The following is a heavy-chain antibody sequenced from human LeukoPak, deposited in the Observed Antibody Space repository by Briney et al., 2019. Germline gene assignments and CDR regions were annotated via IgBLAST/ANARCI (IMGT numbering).Heavy chain of an antibody. Sequence: GGSLRLSCAASGFTLTNYAMHWVRQAPGKGLEWVAVISVDGSNKFYAGSVRGRCTISRDNSKNTMSLQMDSLRGEDTAVYYCARDPRTSSTSRNYFESWGQGTLVTVSS. CDR1: GFTLTNYA. CDR3: ARDPRTSSTSRNYFES. J-gene: IGHJ4*02. CDR2: ISVDGSNK. V-gene: IGHV3-30-3*01. D-gene: IGHD6-13*01.